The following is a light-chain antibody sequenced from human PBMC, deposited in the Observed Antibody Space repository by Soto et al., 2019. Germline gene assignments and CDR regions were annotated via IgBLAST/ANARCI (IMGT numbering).Light chain of an antibody. CDR1: QTIYKY. CDR3: TQRTNVPWT. V-gene: IGKV3-11*01. Sequence: EIVLTQSTATLSLSPGDGATLSCRASQTIYKYLAWYQQKPGQAPRLLIYESSERASGVPSRFSGGGSGSHFTLTISSLEPEDFAFYYCTQRTNVPWTFGQGTSVEI. J-gene: IGKJ1*01. CDR2: ESS.